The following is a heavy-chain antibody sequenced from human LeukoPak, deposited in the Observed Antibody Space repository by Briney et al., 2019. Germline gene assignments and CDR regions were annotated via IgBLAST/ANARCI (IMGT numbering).Heavy chain of an antibody. Sequence: SETLSLTCAVYGGSFSGYYWSWIRQPPGKGLEWIGEINHSGSTNYNPSLKSRVTISVDTPKNQFSLKLSSVTAADTAVYYCAREAVITMVRGVIRYNWFDPWGQGTLVTVSS. J-gene: IGHJ5*02. V-gene: IGHV4-34*01. CDR2: INHSGST. D-gene: IGHD3-10*01. CDR3: AREAVITMVRGVIRYNWFDP. CDR1: GGSFSGYY.